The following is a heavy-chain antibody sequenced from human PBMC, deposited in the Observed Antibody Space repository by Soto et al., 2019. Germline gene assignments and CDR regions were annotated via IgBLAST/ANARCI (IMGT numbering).Heavy chain of an antibody. CDR2: IYYSGST. CDR3: ARQRTSVVTQAYFDS. Sequence: KPSETLSLTCTVTGDSINNRSYYRGWIRQPPGKGLEWIGSIYYSGSTYNNPSLKSRVSMSVDTSKNQFSLKLRSVTAADTALYYCARQRTSVVTQAYFDSWGQGSLVTVSS. V-gene: IGHV4-39*01. D-gene: IGHD2-21*02. J-gene: IGHJ4*02. CDR1: GDSINNRSYY.